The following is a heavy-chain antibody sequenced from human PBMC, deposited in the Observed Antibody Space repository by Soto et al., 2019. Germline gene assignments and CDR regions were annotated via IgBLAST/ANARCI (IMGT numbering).Heavy chain of an antibody. D-gene: IGHD6-13*01. CDR2: IGVGSGNR. Sequence: SVKVSCKASGFTFTGSAVQWVRQARGQRLEWIGWIGVGSGNRHYAQKFQERVTITRDMSTNTAYMELSSLRSEDTAVYYCATHAAAAAAKALGYWGQGTLVTVS. J-gene: IGHJ4*02. V-gene: IGHV1-58*01. CDR3: ATHAAAAAAKALGY. CDR1: GFTFTGSA.